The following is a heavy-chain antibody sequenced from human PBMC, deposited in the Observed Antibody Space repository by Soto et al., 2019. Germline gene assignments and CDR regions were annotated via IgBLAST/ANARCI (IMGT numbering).Heavy chain of an antibody. CDR2: IYWDDDK. J-gene: IGHJ4*02. D-gene: IGHD3-3*01. Sequence: QITLKESGPTVVNPTETLTLTCTFSGFSLTTSGVGVGWVRQSPGKAPEWLALIYWDDDKRYSTSLKSSLTTTKDTSKSQVVLTKANVDPADTATYYCAHRVLRTVFGLVTTTAIYFDFWGQGTPVVVSS. CDR3: AHRVLRTVFGLVTTTAIYFDF. CDR1: GFSLTTSGVG. V-gene: IGHV2-5*02.